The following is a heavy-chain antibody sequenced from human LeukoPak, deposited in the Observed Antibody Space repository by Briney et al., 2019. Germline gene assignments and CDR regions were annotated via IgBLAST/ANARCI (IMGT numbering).Heavy chain of an antibody. CDR2: IKSKTDGGTT. V-gene: IGHV3-15*01. J-gene: IGHJ4*02. CDR3: STGAF. CDR1: EFTFSDDW. Sequence: GGSLRLSCAASEFTFSDDWMGWVRQAPGKGLEWVGRIKSKTDGGTTDYAAPVKGRFTISRDDSKNLLYLQMKSLKTDDTGVYYCSTGAFWGQGTLVTVSS.